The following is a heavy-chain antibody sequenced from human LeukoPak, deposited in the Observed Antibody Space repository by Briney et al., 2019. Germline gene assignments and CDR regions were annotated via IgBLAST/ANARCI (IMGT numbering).Heavy chain of an antibody. J-gene: IGHJ4*02. V-gene: IGHV3-15*01. D-gene: IGHD6-13*01. CDR1: GFTFSNGW. Sequence: PGGSLRLSCAASGFTFSNGWRRWGGQAPGKGGEGVCRIKSKTERQTPHYPAPVKRKFTISRHDSKNTLYLQMNSLKTEDTAVYYCTTAGYSRYAGGQGTLVTVSS. CDR3: TTAGYSRYA. CDR2: IKSKTERQTP.